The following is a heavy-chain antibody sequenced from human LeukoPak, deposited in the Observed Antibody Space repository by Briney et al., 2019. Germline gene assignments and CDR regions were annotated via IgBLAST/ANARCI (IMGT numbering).Heavy chain of an antibody. V-gene: IGHV4-31*03. J-gene: IGHJ5*02. CDR3: TRDGPRSSGYPDT. CDR2: IYYSGST. D-gene: IGHD3-22*01. Sequence: SETLSLTCTVSGGSISSSSYYWGWFRQHPGKGLEWIGYIYYSGSTYYNPSLKSRVTISVDTSKNQFSLRLNSVTAADTAVYYCTRDGPRSSGYPDTWGQGTLVTVSS. CDR1: GGSISSSSYY.